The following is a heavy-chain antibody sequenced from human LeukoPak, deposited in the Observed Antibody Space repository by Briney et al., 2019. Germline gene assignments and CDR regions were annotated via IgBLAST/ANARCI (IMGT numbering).Heavy chain of an antibody. CDR1: GGSISSGDYY. J-gene: IGHJ2*01. CDR3: ASAYCGGDCTPYWYFDL. Sequence: SETLSLTCTVSGGSISSGDYYWSWIRQPPGKGLEWIGYFYYIGNTFYNPSLKSRVTISVDTSKNQFSLKLSSVTAADTAVYYCASAYCGGDCTPYWYFDLWGRGTLVTASS. CDR2: FYYIGNT. D-gene: IGHD2-21*02. V-gene: IGHV4-30-4*01.